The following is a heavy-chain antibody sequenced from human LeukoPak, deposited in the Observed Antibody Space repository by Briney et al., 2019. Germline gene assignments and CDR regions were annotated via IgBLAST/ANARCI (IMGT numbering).Heavy chain of an antibody. Sequence: SETLSLTCAVYGGSFSGYYWSWIRQPPGMGLEWIGYIYYSGSTNYNPSLKSRVTISVDTSKDQFSLRLTSVTAADTAVYYCARSFLGDWYFDLWGRGTLVTVSS. V-gene: IGHV4-59*01. CDR3: ARSFLGDWYFDL. D-gene: IGHD1-26*01. J-gene: IGHJ2*01. CDR2: IYYSGST. CDR1: GGSFSGYY.